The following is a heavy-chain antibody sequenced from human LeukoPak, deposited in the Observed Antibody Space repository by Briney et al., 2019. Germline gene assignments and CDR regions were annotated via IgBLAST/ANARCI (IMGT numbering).Heavy chain of an antibody. J-gene: IGHJ3*02. D-gene: IGHD3-22*01. CDR3: AREPDDSSGYYYVDHAFDI. V-gene: IGHV3-30-3*01. CDR1: GFTFSSYA. Sequence: PGGSLRLSCAASGFTFSSYAMHWVRQAPGKGLEWVAVISYDGSNKYYADSVKGRFTISRDNSKNTLYLQMNSLRAEDTAVYYCAREPDDSSGYYYVDHAFDIWGQGTMVTVSS. CDR2: ISYDGSNK.